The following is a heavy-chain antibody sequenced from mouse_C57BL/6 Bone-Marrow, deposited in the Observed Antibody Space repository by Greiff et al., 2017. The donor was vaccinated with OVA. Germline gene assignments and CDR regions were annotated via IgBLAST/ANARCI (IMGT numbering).Heavy chain of an antibody. CDR2: IYPGDGDT. CDR3: AVSDDGFAY. CDR1: GYAFSSSW. V-gene: IGHV1-82*01. D-gene: IGHD6-2*01. Sequence: VQGVESGPELVKPGASVKISCKASGYAFSSSWMNWVKQRPGKGLEWIGRIYPGDGDTNYNGKFKGKATLTADKSSSTAYMQLSSLTSEDSAVYFCAVSDDGFAYWGQGTLVTVSA. J-gene: IGHJ3*01.